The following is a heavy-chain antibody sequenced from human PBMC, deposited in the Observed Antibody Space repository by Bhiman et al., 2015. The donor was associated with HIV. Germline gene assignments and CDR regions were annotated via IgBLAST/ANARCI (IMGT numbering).Heavy chain of an antibody. Sequence: EVQLVESGGGLVQPGGSLRLSCAASGFTFSSYSMNWVRQAPGKGLEWVSYISSSSSTIYYADSVKGRFTISRDNAKNSLYLQMNSLRAEDTAVYYCARDAITIFGVVTPVPYGMDVWGQGP. CDR3: ARDAITIFGVVTPVPYGMDV. CDR2: ISSSSSTI. V-gene: IGHV3-48*01. D-gene: IGHD3-3*01. CDR1: GFTFSSYS. J-gene: IGHJ6*02.